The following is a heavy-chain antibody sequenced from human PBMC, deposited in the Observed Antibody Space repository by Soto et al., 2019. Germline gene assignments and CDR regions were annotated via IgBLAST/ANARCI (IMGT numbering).Heavy chain of an antibody. D-gene: IGHD3-22*01. CDR3: AREGPEYDSSGYYYYFDY. J-gene: IGHJ4*02. Sequence: GGSLRLSCAASGFTFSSYGMHWVRQAPGKGLEWVAVIWYDGSNKYYADSVKGRFTISRDNSKNTLYLQMISLRAEDTAVYYCAREGPEYDSSGYYYYFDYWGQGILVTVSS. CDR2: IWYDGSNK. V-gene: IGHV3-33*01. CDR1: GFTFSSYG.